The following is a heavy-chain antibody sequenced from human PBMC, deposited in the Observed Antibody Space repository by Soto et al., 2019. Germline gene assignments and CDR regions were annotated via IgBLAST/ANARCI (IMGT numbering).Heavy chain of an antibody. CDR1: GYSFTSYW. CDR2: IDPSDSYT. CDR3: ARPQAAAGTVRDAFDI. D-gene: IGHD6-13*01. V-gene: IGHV5-10-1*01. Sequence: GESLKISCKGSGYSFTSYWISWVRQMPGKGLEWMGRIDPSDSYTNYSPSFQGHVTISADKSISTAYLQWSSLKASDTAMYYCARPQAAAGTVRDAFDIWGQGTMVTVSS. J-gene: IGHJ3*02.